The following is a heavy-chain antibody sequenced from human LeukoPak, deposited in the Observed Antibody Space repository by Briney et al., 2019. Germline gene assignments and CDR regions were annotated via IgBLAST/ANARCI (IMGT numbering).Heavy chain of an antibody. V-gene: IGHV1-69*13. CDR3: ARDRCVDTDVYYYYYGMDV. D-gene: IGHD5-18*01. Sequence: ASVQVSCKASGGTFSSYAISWVRQAPGQGLDWMGGIIPIFGTANYAQKFQGRVTITADESTSTAYMELSSLRSEDTAVYYCARDRCVDTDVYYYYYGMDVWGQGTTVTVSS. CDR2: IIPIFGTA. CDR1: GGTFSSYA. J-gene: IGHJ6*02.